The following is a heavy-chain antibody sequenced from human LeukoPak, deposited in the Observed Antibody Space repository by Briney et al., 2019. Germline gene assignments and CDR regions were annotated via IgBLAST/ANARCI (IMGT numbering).Heavy chain of an antibody. Sequence: GGSLRLPCIVSGFSFSNSWMNWVRQAPGKGLEWVANIKQDGSTRYYVDSVKGRFTISRDIAENSLYLQMNSLRVEDTAVYFCARDVTATGALDIWGQGTLLTVSS. CDR1: GFSFSNSW. CDR3: ARDVTATGALDI. J-gene: IGHJ3*02. V-gene: IGHV3-7*04. D-gene: IGHD5-18*01. CDR2: IKQDGSTR.